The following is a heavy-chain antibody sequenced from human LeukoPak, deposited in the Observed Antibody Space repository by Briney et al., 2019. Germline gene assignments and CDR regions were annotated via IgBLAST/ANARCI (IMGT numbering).Heavy chain of an antibody. CDR1: GYTFTSYA. V-gene: IGHV7-4-1*02. Sequence: ASVKVSCKASGYTFTSYAMNWVRQAPGQGLEWMGWINTNTGDPTYVQGFTGRFVFSLDTSVSTAYLQISSLKAEDTAVYYCAFISSGWSILYWGQGTLVTVSS. CDR3: AFISSGWSILY. CDR2: INTNTGDP. J-gene: IGHJ4*02. D-gene: IGHD6-19*01.